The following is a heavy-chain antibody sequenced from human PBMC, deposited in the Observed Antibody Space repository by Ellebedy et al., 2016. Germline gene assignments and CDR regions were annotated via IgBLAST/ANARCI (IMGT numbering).Heavy chain of an antibody. CDR1: GFTVSSNY. V-gene: IGHV3-53*01. CDR2: IYSGGST. D-gene: IGHD3-10*01. CDR3: ARDREEYYFDY. J-gene: IGHJ4*02. Sequence: GESLKTSXAASGFTVSSNYMSWVRQAPGKGLEWVSVIYSGGSTYYADSVKGRFTISRDNSKNTLYLQMNSLRAEDTAVYYCARDREEYYFDYWGQGTLVTVSS.